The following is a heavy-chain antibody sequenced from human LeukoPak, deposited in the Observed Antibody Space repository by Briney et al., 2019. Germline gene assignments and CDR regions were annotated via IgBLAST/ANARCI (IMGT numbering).Heavy chain of an antibody. Sequence: SETLSLTCSVSGGSISSSYWSWIRQPPGKGLEWIGYIYYSGSTNYNPSLKSRVTISVDTSKNQFSLNLSPVTAADTAVYYCAREGMIATGREPAEIWGQGTIVTVSS. CDR3: AREGMIATGREPAEI. CDR1: GGSISSSY. J-gene: IGHJ3*02. V-gene: IGHV4-59*01. D-gene: IGHD3-22*01. CDR2: IYYSGST.